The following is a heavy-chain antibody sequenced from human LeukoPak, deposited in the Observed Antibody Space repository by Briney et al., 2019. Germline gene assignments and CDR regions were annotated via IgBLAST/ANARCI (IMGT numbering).Heavy chain of an antibody. CDR2: IKQDGSEK. V-gene: IGHV3-7*01. Sequence: GGSLRLSCAASGFTFSNYWMTWFRQTPGKGLEWVANIKQDGSEKYYVDSVKGRFTVSRDNAKNSLFLQMNSLRAEDTAMYYCVTETTVTGWGYWGQGTLVTVSS. D-gene: IGHD4-17*01. CDR3: VTETTVTGWGY. CDR1: GFTFSNYW. J-gene: IGHJ4*02.